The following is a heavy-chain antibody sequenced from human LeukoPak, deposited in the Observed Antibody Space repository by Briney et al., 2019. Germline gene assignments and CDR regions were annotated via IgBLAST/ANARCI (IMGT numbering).Heavy chain of an antibody. J-gene: IGHJ5*02. D-gene: IGHD6-13*01. V-gene: IGHV1-2*02. CDR1: GYTFTGYY. CDR2: INPDSGGT. CDR3: ARDLWVESSSWYLAP. Sequence: ASVKVSCKASGYTFTGYYMHWVRQAPGQGLEWMGWINPDSGGTRYAQKFQGRVTITADKSTSTAYMELSSLRSEDTAVYYCARDLWVESSSWYLAPWGQGTLVTVSS.